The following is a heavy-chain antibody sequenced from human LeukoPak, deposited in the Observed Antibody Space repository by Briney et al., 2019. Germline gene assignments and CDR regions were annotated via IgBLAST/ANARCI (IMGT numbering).Heavy chain of an antibody. D-gene: IGHD1-26*01. V-gene: IGHV4-59*08. Sequence: SETLSLTCTVSGGSISSYYWSWIRQPPGKGLEWIGYIYYSGSTNYNPSLKSRVTISVDTSKNQFSLKLSPVTAADTAVYYCAGGRGQLAPFDYWGQGTLVTVSS. CDR2: IYYSGST. CDR3: AGGRGQLAPFDY. CDR1: GGSISSYY. J-gene: IGHJ4*02.